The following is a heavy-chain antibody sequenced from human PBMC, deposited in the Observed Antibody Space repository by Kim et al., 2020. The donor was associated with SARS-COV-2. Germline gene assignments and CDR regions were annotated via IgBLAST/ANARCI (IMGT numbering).Heavy chain of an antibody. CDR2: ITSSSKYI. D-gene: IGHD6-19*01. Sequence: GGSLRLSCAASGFTFRSYSMTWVRQAPGKGLQWGSSITSSSKYISYADPVKGRFSISRDNAKNSVFLQMNSLRVEDTAVYFCARDDSSGWHFDFWGQGTL. V-gene: IGHV3-21*06. CDR3: ARDDSSGWHFDF. CDR1: GFTFRSYS. J-gene: IGHJ4*02.